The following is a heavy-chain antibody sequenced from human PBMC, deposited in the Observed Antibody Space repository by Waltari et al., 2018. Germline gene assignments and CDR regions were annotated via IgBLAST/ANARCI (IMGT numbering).Heavy chain of an antibody. CDR1: GFTFDDYT. CDR2: ISWDGGST. J-gene: IGHJ4*02. CDR3: AKDGNYYDSSGYKYYFDY. V-gene: IGHV3-43*01. Sequence: EVQLVESGGVVVQPGGSLRLSCAASGFTFDDYTMHWVRQAPGKGLEWVSLISWDGGSTYYADSVKGRFTISRDNSKNSLYLQMNRLRTEDTALYYCAKDGNYYDSSGYKYYFDYWGQGTLVTVSS. D-gene: IGHD3-22*01.